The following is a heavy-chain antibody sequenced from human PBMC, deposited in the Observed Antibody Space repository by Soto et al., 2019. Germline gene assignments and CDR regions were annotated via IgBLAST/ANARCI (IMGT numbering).Heavy chain of an antibody. CDR3: VRRDRGGDCYSWYY. CDR2: IKYGGSS. D-gene: IGHD2-21*02. Sequence: SETLSLTCAVSGGSIDSSAYYWGWIRQPPGKGLEWIGSIKYGGSSYYNPSLKSRVTISVDTSKNHFSLKLSSVTAADTAVYYCVRRDRGGDCYSWYYWGQGTLVTVSS. V-gene: IGHV4-39*02. CDR1: GGSIDSSAYY. J-gene: IGHJ4*02.